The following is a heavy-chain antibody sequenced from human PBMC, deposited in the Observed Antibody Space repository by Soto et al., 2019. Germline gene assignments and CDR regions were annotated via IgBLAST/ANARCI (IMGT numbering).Heavy chain of an antibody. D-gene: IGHD5-12*01. Sequence: SETLALTCTVSGGSISSYYWSWIRQPPGKGLEWIGCIYYSGSSNYNPSLKSRVTISVDTSKNQFSLKLSSVTAADTAVYYYARWLRPYYFDYWGQGTLVTVSS. V-gene: IGHV4-59*01. CDR1: GGSISSYY. CDR2: IYYSGSS. J-gene: IGHJ4*02. CDR3: ARWLRPYYFDY.